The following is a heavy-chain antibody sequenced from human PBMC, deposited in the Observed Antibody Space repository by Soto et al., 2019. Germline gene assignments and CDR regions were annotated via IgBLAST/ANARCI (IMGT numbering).Heavy chain of an antibody. V-gene: IGHV1-2*04. Sequence: QVQLVQSGAEVKKPGASVKVSCKASGYTFTGYYMHWVRQAPGQGLEWMGWINPNSGGTNYAQKVQGWVTMTRDTSISTAYMELSRLRSDDTAVYYCARGTEVRYFDWTNNYCYSSMDVWGKGTTVTVSS. J-gene: IGHJ6*03. CDR2: INPNSGGT. D-gene: IGHD3-9*01. CDR3: ARGTEVRYFDWTNNYCYSSMDV. CDR1: GYTFTGYY.